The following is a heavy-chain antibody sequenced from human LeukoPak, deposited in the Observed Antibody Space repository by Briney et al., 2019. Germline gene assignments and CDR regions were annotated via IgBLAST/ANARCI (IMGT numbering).Heavy chain of an antibody. CDR3: ARDIGYDSSGYLFDY. D-gene: IGHD3-22*01. CDR2: INPNSGGT. V-gene: IGHV1-2*04. J-gene: IGHJ4*02. Sequence: ASVKVSCKASGYTFTGYYMHWVRQAPGQGLEWMGWINPNSGGTNYAQKFQGWVTMTRDTPISTAYMELSRLRSDDTAVYYCARDIGYDSSGYLFDYWGQGTLVTVSS. CDR1: GYTFTGYY.